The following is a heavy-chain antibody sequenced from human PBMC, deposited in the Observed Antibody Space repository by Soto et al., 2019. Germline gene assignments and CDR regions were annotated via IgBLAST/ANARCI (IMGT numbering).Heavy chain of an antibody. V-gene: IGHV3-7*01. J-gene: IGHJ2*01. CDR1: GVSFSAYW. CDR3: ARDFDV. Sequence: EVQLVESGGGLVQPGGSLRLSCEASGVSFSAYWMSWVRQAPGKGLEWVANIKQDGSEQYYVDSVKGRFTISRNNAKNSLYLQMNSLRAEDTAVFYCARDFDVWGRGTLVTVSS. CDR2: IKQDGSEQ.